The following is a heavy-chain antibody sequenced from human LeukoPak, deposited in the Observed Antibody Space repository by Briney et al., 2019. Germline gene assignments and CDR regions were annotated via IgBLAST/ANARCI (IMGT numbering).Heavy chain of an antibody. J-gene: IGHJ4*02. Sequence: GGSLRLSYAASGFTFSSYSMNWVRQTPGKGLEWVSYISSSSSTIYYADSVKGRFTISRDNAKNSLYLQMNSLRAEDTAVYYCARASGVGFDYWGQGTLVTVSS. CDR2: ISSSSSTI. CDR1: GFTFSSYS. CDR3: ARASGVGFDY. V-gene: IGHV3-48*04. D-gene: IGHD3-10*01.